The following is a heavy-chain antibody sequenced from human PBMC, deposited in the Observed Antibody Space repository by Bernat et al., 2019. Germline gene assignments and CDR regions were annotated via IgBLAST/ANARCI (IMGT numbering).Heavy chain of an antibody. J-gene: IGHJ4*02. V-gene: IGHV3-30*02. Sequence: QVQLVESGGGVVQPGGSLRLSCAASGFTFSSYGMHWVRQAPGKGLEWVAFIRYDGSNKYYADSVKGRFTISRDNSKNTLYLQMISLRAEDTAVYYCAKDAEPNYYFDYWGQGTLVTVSS. CDR2: IRYDGSNK. CDR3: AKDAEPNYYFDY. CDR1: GFTFSSYG. D-gene: IGHD1-1*01.